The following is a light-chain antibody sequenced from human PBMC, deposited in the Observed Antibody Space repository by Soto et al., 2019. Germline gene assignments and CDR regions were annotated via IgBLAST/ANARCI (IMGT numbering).Light chain of an antibody. CDR1: QSVSSSY. V-gene: IGKV3-20*01. Sequence: EIVLTQSPGTLSLSPGERATLSCRASQSVSSSYLAWYQQKPGQAPRLLIYGASSRATGIPDRFSGSESGTDFTLTISRLDPEDFAVYYGQHYGSSLVTFGQGTKLEI. CDR2: GAS. J-gene: IGKJ2*01. CDR3: QHYGSSLVT.